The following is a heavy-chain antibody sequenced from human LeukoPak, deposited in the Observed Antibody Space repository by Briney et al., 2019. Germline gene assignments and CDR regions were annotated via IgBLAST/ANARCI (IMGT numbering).Heavy chain of an antibody. J-gene: IGHJ4*02. CDR3: AKNPRYGPGSYSDG. Sequence: GGSLRLSCAASGFTFSSYAMSWVRQAPGKGLEWVSAISGSGGSTYYADSVKGRFTISRDNSKNTLYLQMNSLRAEDTAVYYCAKNPRYGPGSYSDGWGQGTLVTVSS. V-gene: IGHV3-23*01. CDR1: GFTFSSYA. CDR2: ISGSGGST. D-gene: IGHD3-10*01.